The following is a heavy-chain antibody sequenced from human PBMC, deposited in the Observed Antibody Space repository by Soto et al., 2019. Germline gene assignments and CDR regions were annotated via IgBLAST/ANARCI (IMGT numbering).Heavy chain of an antibody. CDR1: GFNVSNNY. J-gene: IGHJ4*02. D-gene: IGHD7-27*01. V-gene: IGHV3-66*01. CDR3: ARFRNWAIDY. Sequence: PGGSLRLSCAASGFNVSNNYMSWVRQAPGKGLEWVSIIYSSGSTYYADSVKGRFTISRDNSKNTLYLQMNSLIAEDTAVYYCARFRNWAIDYWGQGTLVTVPS. CDR2: IYSSGST.